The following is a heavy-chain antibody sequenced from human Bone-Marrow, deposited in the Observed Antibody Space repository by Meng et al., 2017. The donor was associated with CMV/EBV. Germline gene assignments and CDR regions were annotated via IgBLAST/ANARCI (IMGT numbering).Heavy chain of an antibody. CDR3: ARDLWGDSSGSYCDY. J-gene: IGHJ4*02. D-gene: IGHD3-22*01. V-gene: IGHV3-7*01. CDR2: IKQDGSEK. CDR1: GFTFSSYW. Sequence: GGSLRLSFAASGFTFSSYWMSWFRQAPGKGLEWVANIKQDGSEKYYVDSVKGRFTISRDNAKISLYLQMNSLRAEDTAVYYCARDLWGDSSGSYCDYWGQGRLVTFDS.